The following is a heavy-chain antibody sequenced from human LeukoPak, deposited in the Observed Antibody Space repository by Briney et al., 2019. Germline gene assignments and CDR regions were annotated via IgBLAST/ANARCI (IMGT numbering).Heavy chain of an antibody. V-gene: IGHV1-69*13. CDR3: ARSNCGGDCYSFNY. Sequence: SVKVSCKASGGTFSSYAISWVRQAPGQGLEWMGGIIPIFGTANHAQKFQGRVTITADESTSTAYMELSSLRSEDTAVYYCARSNCGGDCYSFNYWGQGTLVTVSS. CDR2: IIPIFGTA. J-gene: IGHJ4*02. D-gene: IGHD2-21*02. CDR1: GGTFSSYA.